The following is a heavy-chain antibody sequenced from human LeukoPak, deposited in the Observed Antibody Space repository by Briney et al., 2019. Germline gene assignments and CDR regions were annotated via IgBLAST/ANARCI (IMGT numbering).Heavy chain of an antibody. J-gene: IGHJ4*02. CDR1: EYTFTGYY. Sequence: GASVKVSCKASEYTFTGYYMHWVRQAPEQGLEWMGWINPNSGGTNYAQKFQGRVTMTRDTSISTAYMELSRLRSDDTAVYYCARGILDIIVVPAANFDYWGQGTLVTVSS. CDR2: INPNSGGT. CDR3: ARGILDIIVVPAANFDY. V-gene: IGHV1-2*02. D-gene: IGHD2-2*03.